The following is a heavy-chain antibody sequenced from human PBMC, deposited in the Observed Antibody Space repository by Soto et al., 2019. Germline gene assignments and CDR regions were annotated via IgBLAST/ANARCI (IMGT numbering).Heavy chain of an antibody. CDR1: GFTFSSYS. CDR2: ISSSSSYI. V-gene: IGHV3-21*01. Sequence: GGSLRLSCAASGFTFSSYSMNWVRQAPGKGLEWVSSISSSSSYIYYADSVKGRFTISRDNAKNSLYLQMNSLRAEDTAVYYCARDPGGIAALRYYYYYMDVWGKGTTVTVSS. D-gene: IGHD6-13*01. CDR3: ARDPGGIAALRYYYYYMDV. J-gene: IGHJ6*03.